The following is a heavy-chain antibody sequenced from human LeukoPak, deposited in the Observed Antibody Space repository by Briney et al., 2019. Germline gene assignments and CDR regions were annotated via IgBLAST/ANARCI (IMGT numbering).Heavy chain of an antibody. J-gene: IGHJ4*02. Sequence: SETLSLTCTVYGGSISSSSYYWGWIRQPPGKGLEWIGSIYYSGSTYYNPSLKSRVTISVDTSKNQFSLKLSSVTAADTAVYYCAIGGSSAYSLLYYFDYWGQGTLVTVSS. CDR2: IYYSGST. V-gene: IGHV4-39*01. CDR1: GGSISSSSYY. D-gene: IGHD3-22*01. CDR3: AIGGSSAYSLLYYFDY.